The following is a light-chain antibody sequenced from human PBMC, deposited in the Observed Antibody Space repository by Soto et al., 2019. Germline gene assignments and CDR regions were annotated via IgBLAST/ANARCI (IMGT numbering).Light chain of an antibody. Sequence: DIQMTQSPSTLSASIGDRVTITCRASQTINGRLAWYQQKPGRPPKLLIYDVSFLESGDPSRFSGSGSGTAFNLTICSLRTDDFTTFYCQQYKVDPYTFGQGSRLDIQ. CDR1: QTINGR. J-gene: IGKJ2*01. CDR2: DVS. CDR3: QQYKVDPYT. V-gene: IGKV1-5*01.